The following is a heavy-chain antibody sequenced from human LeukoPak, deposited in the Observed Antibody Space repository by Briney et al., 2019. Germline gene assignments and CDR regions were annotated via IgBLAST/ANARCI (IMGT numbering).Heavy chain of an antibody. V-gene: IGHV4-39*07. CDR3: ARQDSSSWYLLDY. CDR2: IYYSGST. CDR1: GGSISSSSYY. Sequence: SETLSLTCTVSGGSISSSSYYWGWIRQPPGKGLEWIGSIYYSGSTYYNPSLKSRVTISVDTSKNQFSLKLSSVTAADTAVYYCARQDSSSWYLLDYWGQGTLVTVSS. J-gene: IGHJ4*02. D-gene: IGHD6-13*01.